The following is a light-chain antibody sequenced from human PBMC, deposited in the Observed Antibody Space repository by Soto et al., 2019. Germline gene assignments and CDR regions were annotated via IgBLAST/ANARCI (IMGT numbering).Light chain of an antibody. CDR3: HQVYTYPRT. CDR2: GAS. J-gene: IGKJ1*01. V-gene: IGKV1-9*01. Sequence: IQLTQSPSSLSASVGDRVTITCRASQGVRSYLAWFQQRPGKAPKLLIFGASTLQNGVPARFSGGGFGTEFTLTITSLQPEDFATYYCHQVYTYPRTFGQGTKVE. CDR1: QGVRSY.